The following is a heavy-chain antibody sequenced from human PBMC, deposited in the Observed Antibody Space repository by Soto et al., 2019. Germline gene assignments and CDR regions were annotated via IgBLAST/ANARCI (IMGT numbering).Heavy chain of an antibody. D-gene: IGHD6-13*01. CDR2: ISGSSDFL. J-gene: IGHJ3*02. V-gene: IGHV3-21*01. CDR1: GFTFSNSI. CDR3: ATSTWYAFDI. Sequence: GGSLRLSCAASGFTFSNSIINWVRQAPGQGLEWVSSISGSSDFLYYADSVKGRFTISRDTATNSLYLQMNSLRAEDTAVYYCATSTWYAFDIWGQGTMVTVSS.